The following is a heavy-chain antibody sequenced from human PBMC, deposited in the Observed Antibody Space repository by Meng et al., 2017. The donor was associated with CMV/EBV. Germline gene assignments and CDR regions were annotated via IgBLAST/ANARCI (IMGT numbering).Heavy chain of an antibody. V-gene: IGHV3-53*01. CDR2: IYSGGST. Sequence: GEPLKISCAASGFTVSSNYMSWVRQAPGKGLEWVSVIYSGGSTYYADSVKGRFTISRDNSKNTLYLQMNSLRAEDTAVYYCATAYCSSTSCYPWGQGTLVTVSS. CDR3: ATAYCSSTSCYP. CDR1: GFTVSSNY. J-gene: IGHJ5*02. D-gene: IGHD2-2*01.